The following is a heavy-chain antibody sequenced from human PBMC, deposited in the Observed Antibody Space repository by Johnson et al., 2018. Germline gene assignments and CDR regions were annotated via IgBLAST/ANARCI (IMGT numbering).Heavy chain of an antibody. D-gene: IGHD1/OR15-1a*01. V-gene: IGHV3-7*01. CDR3: ARGLTTAPGIDC. J-gene: IGHJ4*02. Sequence: VQLVESGGGLVQPGGSLRLSCAASGFTFSNYWMNWVRQAPGKGLEWVANINQDGSKKDSVDSVRGRFTVSRDNTKNSVFLQMNRLTAEDTAVCYCARGLTTAPGIDCCGQGTLVTVSS. CDR1: GFTFSNYW. CDR2: INQDGSKK.